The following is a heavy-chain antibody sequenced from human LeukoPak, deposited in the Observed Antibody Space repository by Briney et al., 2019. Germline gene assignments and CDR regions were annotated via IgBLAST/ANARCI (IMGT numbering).Heavy chain of an antibody. D-gene: IGHD1-26*01. V-gene: IGHV4-34*01. J-gene: IGHJ4*02. CDR2: INHSGST. CDR3: ARPPRWELLRYFDY. CDR1: GGSFSGYY. Sequence: SETLSLTCAVYGGSFSGYYWSWIRQPPGKGLEWIGEINHSGSTNYNPSLKSRVTISVDTSKNQLSLKLSSVTAADTAVYYCARPPRWELLRYFDYWGQGTLVTVSS.